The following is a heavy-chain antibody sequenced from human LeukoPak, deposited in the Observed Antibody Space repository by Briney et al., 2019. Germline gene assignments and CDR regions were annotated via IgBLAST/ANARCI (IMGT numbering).Heavy chain of an antibody. J-gene: IGHJ4*02. V-gene: IGHV4-39*07. Sequence: SETLSLTCTVSGGSISRSSYYWGWIRQPPGKGLEWIGGIYFSGSTYYNPSLKSRVTISVDTSKNQFSLRLSSVTAADTAVYYCARAYCSSTSCSNLFDYWGQGTLVTVSS. CDR3: ARAYCSSTSCSNLFDY. CDR1: GGSISRSSYY. CDR2: IYFSGST. D-gene: IGHD2-2*01.